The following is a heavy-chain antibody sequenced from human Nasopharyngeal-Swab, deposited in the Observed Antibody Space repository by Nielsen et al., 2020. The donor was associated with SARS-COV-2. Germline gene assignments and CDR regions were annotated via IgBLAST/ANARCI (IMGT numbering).Heavy chain of an antibody. D-gene: IGHD3-10*01. Sequence: PQAPGKGLEWIGSIYYSGSTYYNPSLKSRVTISVDTSKNQFSLKLSSVTAADTAVYYCATRDYYGSGTMGIPFDYWGQGTLVTVSS. CDR2: IYYSGST. V-gene: IGHV4-39*01. CDR3: ATRDYYGSGTMGIPFDY. J-gene: IGHJ4*02.